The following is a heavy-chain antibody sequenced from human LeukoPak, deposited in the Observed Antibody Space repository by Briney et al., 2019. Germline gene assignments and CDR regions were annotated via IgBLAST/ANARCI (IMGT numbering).Heavy chain of an antibody. CDR3: ARAKITMVRGVIEYYGMDV. D-gene: IGHD3-10*01. CDR1: GFTFSSYS. CDR2: IRFTGSYI. V-gene: IGHV3-21*01. Sequence: GKSLRLSCAASGFTFSSYSMNWVRQAPGRGLEWVSSIRFTGSYIYYADSVKGRFTISRDNAKNSLYLQMNSLRAEDTAVYYCARAKITMVRGVIEYYGMDVWGQGTTVTVSS. J-gene: IGHJ6*02.